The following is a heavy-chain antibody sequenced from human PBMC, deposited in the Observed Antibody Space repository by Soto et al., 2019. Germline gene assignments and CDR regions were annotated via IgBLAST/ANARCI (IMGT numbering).Heavy chain of an antibody. CDR2: ISESGST. CDR1: GQSFSGHS. J-gene: IGHJ4*02. D-gene: IGHD1-1*01. CDR3: ARGSGIVALPGELEDVNYDF. V-gene: IGHV4-34*01. Sequence: EQLQQWGAGLVKPSETLSLSCAVYGQSFSGHSWAWIRQPPGKGLEWIGEISESGSTYYNPSLKSRVTSSTDTSKNQFSLKLNSVTAADTAAYFCARGSGIVALPGELEDVNYDFWGQGTLVNVSS.